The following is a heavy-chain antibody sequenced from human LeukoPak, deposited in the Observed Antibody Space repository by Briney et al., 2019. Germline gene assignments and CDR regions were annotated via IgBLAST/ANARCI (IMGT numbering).Heavy chain of an antibody. Sequence: ASVKVSCKASGYTFTDYSIHWVRQAPGQGLEWMGWINPNSGATNYAQKVQGRVTLTRDTSISITYMDLSSLSSDDTAVYYCARDNNSRGKAYWGQGTLVTVSS. V-gene: IGHV1-2*02. J-gene: IGHJ4*02. CDR3: ARDNNSRGKAY. CDR2: INPNSGAT. CDR1: GYTFTDYS. D-gene: IGHD4-23*01.